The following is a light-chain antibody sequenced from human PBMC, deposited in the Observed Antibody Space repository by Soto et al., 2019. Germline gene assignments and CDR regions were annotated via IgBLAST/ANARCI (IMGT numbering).Light chain of an antibody. J-gene: IGKJ5*01. V-gene: IGKV1-9*01. Sequence: HLTQSPSSLSASVGDRVTITCRASQGISSYFAWYQQQPGKAPKLLIYAASTLQTGVPSRFSGSAYETAFNLTISSLQPEDFATHYCQQHCRYPIRVGQGTGLEIK. CDR3: QQHCRYPIR. CDR2: AAS. CDR1: QGISSY.